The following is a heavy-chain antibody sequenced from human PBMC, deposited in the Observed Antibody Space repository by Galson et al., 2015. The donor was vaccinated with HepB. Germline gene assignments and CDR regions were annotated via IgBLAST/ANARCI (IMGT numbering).Heavy chain of an antibody. CDR3: TRDLTTVTTDAFDI. J-gene: IGHJ3*02. D-gene: IGHD4-17*01. CDR1: GFTFGDYA. CDR2: IRSKAYGGTT. V-gene: IGHV3-49*03. Sequence: SLRLSCAASGFTFGDYAMSWFRQAPGKGLEWVGFIRSKAYGGTTEYAASVKGRFTISRDDSKSIAYLQMNSLKTEDTAVYYCTRDLTTVTTDAFDIWGQGTMVTVSS.